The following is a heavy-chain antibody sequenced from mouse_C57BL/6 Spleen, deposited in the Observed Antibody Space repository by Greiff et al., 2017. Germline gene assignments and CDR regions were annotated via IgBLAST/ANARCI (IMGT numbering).Heavy chain of an antibody. CDR2: ISSGSSTI. CDR1: GFTFSDYG. Sequence: EVMLVESGGGLVKPGGSLKLSCAASGFTFSDYGMHWVRQAPEKGLEWVAYISSGSSTIYYADTVKGRFTISRDNAKNTLFLQMTSLSSEDTAMYYCARRDYGSLDYWGQGTTLTVSS. D-gene: IGHD1-1*01. J-gene: IGHJ2*01. V-gene: IGHV5-17*01. CDR3: ARRDYGSLDY.